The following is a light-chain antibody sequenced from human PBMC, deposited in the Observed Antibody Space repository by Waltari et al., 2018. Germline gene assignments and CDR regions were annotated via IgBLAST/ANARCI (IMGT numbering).Light chain of an antibody. J-gene: IGKJ5*01. CDR1: QSISSN. V-gene: IGKV3-15*01. CDR3: QQYNVWPPIT. Sequence: EIVMTQSPATLSVAPGERATFPCRASQSISSNLAWYQQKPGQAPSLLVYETSTRATGIPARFRGSGSGTEFSLTITSLQSEDSALYYCQQYNVWPPITFGQGTRLEIQ. CDR2: ETS.